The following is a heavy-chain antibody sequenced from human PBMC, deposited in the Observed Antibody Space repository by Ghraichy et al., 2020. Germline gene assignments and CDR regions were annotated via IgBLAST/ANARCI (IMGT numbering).Heavy chain of an antibody. CDR2: IKQDGSEK. CDR3: ARDPGFCSGGICYDVFDV. J-gene: IGHJ3*01. V-gene: IGHV3-7*03. D-gene: IGHD2-15*01. Sequence: GGSLRLTCAASGFTFSSYWMSWVRQAPGKGLEWVANIKQDGSEKYYVDSVKGRFTISRDNAKNSLYLQMNSLRAEDTAVYYCARDPGFCSGGICYDVFDVWGQGTMVTVSS. CDR1: GFTFSSYW.